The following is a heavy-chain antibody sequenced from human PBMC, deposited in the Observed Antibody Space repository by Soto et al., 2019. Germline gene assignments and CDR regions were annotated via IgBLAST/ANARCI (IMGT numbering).Heavy chain of an antibody. J-gene: IGHJ5*02. D-gene: IGHD6-13*01. V-gene: IGHV3-30*03. CDR1: GFTFSDYA. Sequence: GGSLRLSCAASGFTFSDYAMHWVRQAPGKGPEWVAVVSHDGRNTHYADSVKGRFTISRDSSKNTVSLEMTSLRAEDTAVYYCAREDSSSWYNWFDPWGQGTLVTV. CDR3: AREDSSSWYNWFDP. CDR2: VSHDGRNT.